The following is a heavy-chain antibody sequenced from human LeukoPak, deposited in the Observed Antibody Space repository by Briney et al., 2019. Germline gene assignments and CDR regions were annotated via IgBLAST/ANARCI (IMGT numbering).Heavy chain of an antibody. V-gene: IGHV4-59*01. CDR2: IYSSGTT. J-gene: IGHJ4*02. CDR3: GRRPAVDGPIDN. D-gene: IGHD3/OR15-3a*01. CDR1: GGSLHRSF. Sequence: PSETLSLTCVVSGGSLHRSFWTWVRQPPGKGLELIGRIYSSGTTDYSPSLKSRLTISIDTLKDQFSLRLASVTAADTAVYYCGRRPAVDGPIDNWGQGILVAVSS.